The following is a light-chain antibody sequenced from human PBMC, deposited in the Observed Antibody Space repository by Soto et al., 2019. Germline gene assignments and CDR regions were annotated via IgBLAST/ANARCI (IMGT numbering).Light chain of an antibody. CDR2: AAY. CDR1: QNINNY. CDR3: KQSYSTPIT. Sequence: DIQMTQSPSSLSASVGDRGTITCQASQNINNYLNWYQQKPGRAPKLLIYAAYSLQSGVPSRFSGSGSGTDFTLTIRSLQPEDFATYYCKQSYSTPITFGQGTRLEIK. J-gene: IGKJ5*01. V-gene: IGKV1-39*01.